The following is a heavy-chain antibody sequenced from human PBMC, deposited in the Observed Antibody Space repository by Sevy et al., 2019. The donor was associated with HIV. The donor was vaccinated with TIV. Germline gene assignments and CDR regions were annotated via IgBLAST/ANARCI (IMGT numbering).Heavy chain of an antibody. Sequence: GGSLRLSCAASGFTFSSYWMTWVRQAPGKGLEWVANMRQDGNEKYYVDSVKGRFTISRDNAKNSLYLQMNSLRAEDTAEYYCARGIYGSGSRLGLGYWGQGTLVTVSS. CDR2: MRQDGNEK. CDR3: ARGIYGSGSRLGLGY. CDR1: GFTFSSYW. D-gene: IGHD3-10*01. J-gene: IGHJ4*02. V-gene: IGHV3-7*01.